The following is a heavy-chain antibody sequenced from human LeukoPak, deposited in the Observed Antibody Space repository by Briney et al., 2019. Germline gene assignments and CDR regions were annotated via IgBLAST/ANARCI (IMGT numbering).Heavy chain of an antibody. CDR3: AGINSYYDSSGYYLDV. Sequence: SETLSLTCTVSGSSISSSSYYWSWIRQPAGKGPEWIGGIYTNGSTNYNPSLKSRVTISVDTSKNQFSLKLSSVTAADTALYYCAGINSYYDSSGYYLDVWGKGTTVTISS. J-gene: IGHJ6*03. D-gene: IGHD3-22*01. CDR2: IYTNGST. CDR1: GSSISSSSYY. V-gene: IGHV4-61*02.